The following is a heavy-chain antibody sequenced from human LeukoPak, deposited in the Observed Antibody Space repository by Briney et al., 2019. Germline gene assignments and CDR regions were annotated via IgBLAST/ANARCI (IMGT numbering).Heavy chain of an antibody. J-gene: IGHJ5*01. CDR3: AREYPHAGSSWSNWFDP. V-gene: IGHV1-18*01. Sequence: ASVKVSCKASGYTFTSYGISWVRQAPGQGLEWMRWISAYNGNTNYAQKLQGRVTMTTDTSTSTAYMELRSLRSDDTAVYYCAREYPHAGSSWSNWFDPWGQGTLVTVSS. CDR2: ISAYNGNT. D-gene: IGHD6-13*01. CDR1: GYTFTSYG.